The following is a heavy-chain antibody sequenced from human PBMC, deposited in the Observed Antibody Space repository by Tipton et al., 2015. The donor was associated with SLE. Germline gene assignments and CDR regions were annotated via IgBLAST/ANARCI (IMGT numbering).Heavy chain of an antibody. CDR3: ARLHYYDSSGYTSFDY. J-gene: IGHJ4*02. V-gene: IGHV3-7*01. D-gene: IGHD3-22*01. CDR1: GFTFSSYW. CDR2: IKQDGSEK. Sequence: SLRLSCAASGFTFSSYWMSWVRQAPGKGLEWVANIKQDGSEKYYVDSVKGRFTISRDNAKNSLYLQMNSLRAEDTAVYYCARLHYYDSSGYTSFDYWGQGTLVTVSS.